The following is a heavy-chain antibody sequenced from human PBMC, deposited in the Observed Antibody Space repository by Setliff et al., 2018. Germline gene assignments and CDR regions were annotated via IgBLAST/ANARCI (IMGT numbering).Heavy chain of an antibody. J-gene: IGHJ5*02. CDR1: GYTFAGYY. V-gene: IGHV1-2*02. CDR3: ARDQFRNSGGLYS. Sequence: ASVKVSCKASGYTFAGYYMHWVRQAPGQGLEWMGWINPNSGGANYAQKFQGRVTMTRDTSISTGYMELSRLRSDDTAVYYCARDQFRNSGGLYSWGQGTLVTVSS. CDR2: INPNSGGA. D-gene: IGHD1-7*01.